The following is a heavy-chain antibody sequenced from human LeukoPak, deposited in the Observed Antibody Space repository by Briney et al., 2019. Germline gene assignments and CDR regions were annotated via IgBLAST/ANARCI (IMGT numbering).Heavy chain of an antibody. J-gene: IGHJ4*02. CDR2: FSSSSSTI. V-gene: IGHV3-48*01. D-gene: IGHD2-2*03. CDR3: ARDHLGFMGIVVVPAAASYKYFDY. Sequence: GGSLRLSCAASGFTFSSYSMNWVRQAPGKGLEWVSYFSSSSSTIYYADSVKGRFTISRDNAKNSLYLQMNSLRAEDTAVYYCARDHLGFMGIVVVPAAASYKYFDYWGQGTLVTVSS. CDR1: GFTFSSYS.